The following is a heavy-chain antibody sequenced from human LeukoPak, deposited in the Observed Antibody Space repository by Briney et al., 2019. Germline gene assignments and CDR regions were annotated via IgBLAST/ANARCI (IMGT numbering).Heavy chain of an antibody. J-gene: IGHJ4*02. CDR2: IYYSGST. D-gene: IGHD6-19*01. CDR1: GGSISSYY. CDR3: AREGMAVGFARFPIFNY. Sequence: SETLSLTCTVSGGSISSYYWSWIRQPPGRGLQWIGDIYYSGSTNYNPSLKSRVTISVDTSKNQFSLRLTSVTAADTAVYHCAREGMAVGFARFPIFNYWGQGTLVTVSS. V-gene: IGHV4-59*01.